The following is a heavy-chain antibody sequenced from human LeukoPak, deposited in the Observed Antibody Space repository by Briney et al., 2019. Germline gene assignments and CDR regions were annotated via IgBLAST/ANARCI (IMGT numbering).Heavy chain of an antibody. V-gene: IGHV4-39*07. CDR2: IYYSGST. CDR3: ARAHSIASYYYGVDV. Sequence: SETLSLTCTVSGGSISSSSYYWGWIRQPPGKGLEWIGSIYYSGSTYYSPSLTSRVTVSVDTSENQFSLKLTSVTAADTAVYYCARAHSIASYYYGVDVWGQGTTVTVSS. CDR1: GGSISSSSYY. D-gene: IGHD2/OR15-2a*01. J-gene: IGHJ6*02.